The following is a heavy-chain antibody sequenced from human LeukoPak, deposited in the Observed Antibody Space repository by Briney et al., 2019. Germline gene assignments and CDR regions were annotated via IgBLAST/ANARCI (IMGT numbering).Heavy chain of an antibody. V-gene: IGHV3-23*01. CDR3: AKDRSRGVAGSYFDY. Sequence: GGSLRLPCAASGFTFSSYAMSWVRQAPGKGLEWVSAISGSGGSTYYADSVKGRFTISRDNSKNTLYLQMNSLRAEDTAVYYCAKDRSRGVAGSYFDYWGQGTLVTVSS. CDR2: ISGSGGST. D-gene: IGHD6-19*01. J-gene: IGHJ4*02. CDR1: GFTFSSYA.